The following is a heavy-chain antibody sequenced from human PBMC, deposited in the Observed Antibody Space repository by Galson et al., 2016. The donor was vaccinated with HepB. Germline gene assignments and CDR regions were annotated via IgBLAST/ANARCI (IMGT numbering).Heavy chain of an antibody. D-gene: IGHD2-2*01. CDR1: GFTFKNYA. CDR3: AREVGDCSSTSCSGKMDV. V-gene: IGHV3-33*01. CDR2: IWYDGSNR. J-gene: IGHJ6*02. Sequence: SLRLSCAASGFTFKNYAIHWVRQAPGKGLEWVAVIWYDGSNRFHEDSVKGRFAMSRDKSKSTAYLEMNSLRAEDTAVYYCAREVGDCSSTSCSGKMDVWGQGTTVTVSS.